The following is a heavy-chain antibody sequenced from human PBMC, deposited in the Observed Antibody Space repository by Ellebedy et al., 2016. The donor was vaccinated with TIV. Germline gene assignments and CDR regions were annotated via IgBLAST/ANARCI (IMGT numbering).Heavy chain of an antibody. CDR1: GYTFTSYG. CDR2: ISAYNGNT. D-gene: IGHD3-22*01. Sequence: ASVKVSXXASGYTFTSYGISWVRQAPGQGLEWMGWISAYNGNTNYAQKLQGRVTMTTDTSTSTAYMELRSLRSDDTAVYYCARRPTDSEAFDIWGQGTMVTVSS. CDR3: ARRPTDSEAFDI. J-gene: IGHJ3*02. V-gene: IGHV1-18*04.